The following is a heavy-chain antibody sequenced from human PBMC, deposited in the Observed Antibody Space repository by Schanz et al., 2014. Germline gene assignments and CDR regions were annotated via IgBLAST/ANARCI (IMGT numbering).Heavy chain of an antibody. D-gene: IGHD6-19*01. J-gene: IGHJ4*02. CDR3: ARGGDSSGWYDRDIAHFDY. CDR2: ISAYNGNT. CDR1: GYTFVSYS. Sequence: QVQLVQSGAEVKKPGASVKVSCKASGYTFVSYSMHWVRQAPGQGLEWMGWISAYNGNTNYAQKLQGRVTMTTDTSTSTAYMELRSLRSDDTAVYYCARGGDSSGWYDRDIAHFDYWGQGTLVTVSS. V-gene: IGHV1-18*04.